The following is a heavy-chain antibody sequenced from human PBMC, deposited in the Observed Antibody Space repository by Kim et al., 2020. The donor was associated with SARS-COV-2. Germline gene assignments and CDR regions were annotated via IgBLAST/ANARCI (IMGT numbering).Heavy chain of an antibody. V-gene: IGHV1-69*13. J-gene: IGHJ3*02. CDR2: IIPIFGTA. Sequence: SVKVSCKASGGTFSSYAISWVRQAPGQGLEWMGGIIPIFGTANYAQKFQGRVTITADESTSTAYMELSSLRSEDTAVYYCAREEGIKYYDFWSGYYQGNAFEIWGQGTMVTVSS. CDR1: GGTFSSYA. D-gene: IGHD3-3*01. CDR3: AREEGIKYYDFWSGYYQGNAFEI.